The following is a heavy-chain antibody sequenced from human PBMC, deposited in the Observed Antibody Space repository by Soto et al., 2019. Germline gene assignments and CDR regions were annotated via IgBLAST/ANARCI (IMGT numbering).Heavy chain of an antibody. V-gene: IGHV4-59*11. CDR2: ISYSGST. J-gene: IGHJ4*02. CDR3: ARADPDASVGY. D-gene: IGHD3-16*01. Sequence: SETLSLTCTVSGGSMSSHYWSWLRQPPGKGLEWIGYISYSGSTYYNPSLKSRVTISADTSRNQFSLKLSSVIAADTAVYYCARADPDASVGYWGQGTLVTVSS. CDR1: GGSMSSHY.